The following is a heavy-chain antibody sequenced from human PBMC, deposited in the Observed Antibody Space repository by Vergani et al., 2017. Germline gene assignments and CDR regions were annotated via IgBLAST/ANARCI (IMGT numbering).Heavy chain of an antibody. CDR2: IIPILGIA. Sequence: QVQLVQSGAEVKKPGSSVTVSCKASGGPFSSYTISWVRQAPGQGLEWMGRIIPILGIANYAQKFQGRVTMTADKSTSTAYMELSSLRSEDTAVYYCARGGPTNYYDDSSGYYQYWGQGTLVTVSS. D-gene: IGHD3-22*01. CDR1: GGPFSSYT. CDR3: ARGGPTNYYDDSSGYYQY. V-gene: IGHV1-69*02. J-gene: IGHJ4*02.